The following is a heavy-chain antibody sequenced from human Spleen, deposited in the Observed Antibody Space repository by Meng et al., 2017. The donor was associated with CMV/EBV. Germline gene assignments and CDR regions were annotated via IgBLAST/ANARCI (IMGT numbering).Heavy chain of an antibody. Sequence: GESLKISCAASGFTFSDYAIRWVRQAPGKGLEWVSSISGSGGSIEYAGSVKGRFTISRDNSKNTLYLQMNSLRAEDTAVYYCTSSGYYYYNGMDVWGQGTTVTVSS. CDR1: GFTFSDYA. V-gene: IGHV3-23*01. D-gene: IGHD6-19*01. CDR3: TSSGYYYYNGMDV. CDR2: ISGSGGSI. J-gene: IGHJ6*02.